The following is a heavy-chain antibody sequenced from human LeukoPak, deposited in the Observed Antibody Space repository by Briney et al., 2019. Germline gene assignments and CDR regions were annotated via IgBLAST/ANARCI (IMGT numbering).Heavy chain of an antibody. J-gene: IGHJ4*02. Sequence: PSETLSLTCTVSGGSISSYYWSWIRQPPGKGLEWIGYIYYSGSTNYNPSLKSRVTISVDTSKNQFSLKLSSVTAADTAVYYCARAAPYYYDSSGYYPYYFDYWGQGTLVTVSS. CDR3: ARAAPYYYDSSGYYPYYFDY. V-gene: IGHV4-59*08. D-gene: IGHD3-22*01. CDR1: GGSISSYY. CDR2: IYYSGST.